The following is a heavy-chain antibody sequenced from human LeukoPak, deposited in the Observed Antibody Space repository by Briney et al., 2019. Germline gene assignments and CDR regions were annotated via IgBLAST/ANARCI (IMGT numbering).Heavy chain of an antibody. D-gene: IGHD1-14*01. CDR1: GFTFSSYG. Sequence: PGGSLRLSCAASGFTFSSYGMPWVRQAPGKGLEWVAVISYDGSNKYYADSVKGRFTISRDNSKNTLYLQMNSLRSDDTAVYYCASATDRWEPFDYWGQGTLVTVSS. J-gene: IGHJ4*02. CDR2: ISYDGSNK. V-gene: IGHV3-30*03. CDR3: ASATDRWEPFDY.